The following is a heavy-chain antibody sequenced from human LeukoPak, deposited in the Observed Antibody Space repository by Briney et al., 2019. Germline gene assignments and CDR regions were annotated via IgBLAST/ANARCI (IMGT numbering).Heavy chain of an antibody. CDR3: ARSYDSSGYHTYYFDY. CDR1: GGSISSSSYY. D-gene: IGHD3-22*01. J-gene: IGHJ4*02. CDR2: IYYSGST. Sequence: PSETLSLTCTVSGGSISSSSYYWGWIRQPPGKGLEWIGSIYYSGSTYYNPSLKSRVTISVDRSKNQFSLKLSSVTAADTAVYYCARSYDSSGYHTYYFDYWGQGTLVTVSS. V-gene: IGHV4-39*07.